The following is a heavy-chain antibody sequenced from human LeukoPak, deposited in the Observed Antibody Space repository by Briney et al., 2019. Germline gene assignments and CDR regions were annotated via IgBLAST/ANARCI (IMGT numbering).Heavy chain of an antibody. CDR3: AKSSFRLLTAAPVDY. CDR2: ISYDGSNK. CDR1: GFTLSSYG. Sequence: EGSLRLSCAASGFTLSSYGMHWVRQAPGKGLEWVAVISYDGSNKYYADSVKGRFTISRDDSKNTLYLQMNSLRAEDTAVYYCAKSSFRLLTAAPVDYWGQGTLVTVSS. J-gene: IGHJ4*02. V-gene: IGHV3-30*18. D-gene: IGHD6-13*01.